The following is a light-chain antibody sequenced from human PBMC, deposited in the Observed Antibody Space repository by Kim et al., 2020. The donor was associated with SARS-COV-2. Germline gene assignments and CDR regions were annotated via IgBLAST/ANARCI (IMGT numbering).Light chain of an antibody. CDR1: QSVSNY. V-gene: IGKV3-11*01. CDR3: QHDSNGLWT. J-gene: IGKJ1*01. Sequence: EIVLTQSPATLSLSPGERATLFCRASQSVSNYLAWHQQKPGQAPRLLIYDASKRATGIPARFSGSGSGTDFTLTISSLEPEDFALYYCQHDSNGLWTFGQGAKVDIK. CDR2: DAS.